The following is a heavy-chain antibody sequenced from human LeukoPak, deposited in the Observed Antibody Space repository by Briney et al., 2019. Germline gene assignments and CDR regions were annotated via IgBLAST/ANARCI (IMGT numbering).Heavy chain of an antibody. J-gene: IGHJ4*02. CDR3: ARHVAQYYDSSGYPDF. Sequence: SETLTLTCTVSGTSIRSSSMYWGWIRRPPGTGLEWLGTVYYTGSTFLNPSLRRRVSIPVDTPKNQFSLRLTSVTAADTAIYYCARHVAQYYDSSGYPDFWGQGTLVTVSS. D-gene: IGHD3-22*01. V-gene: IGHV4-39*01. CDR2: VYYTGST. CDR1: GTSIRSSSMY.